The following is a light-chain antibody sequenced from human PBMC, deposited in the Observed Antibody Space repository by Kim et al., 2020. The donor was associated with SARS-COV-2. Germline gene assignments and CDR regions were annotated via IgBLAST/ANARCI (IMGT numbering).Light chain of an antibody. CDR3: QQYDNLLMYT. CDR2: DAS. CDR1: QDISNY. J-gene: IGKJ2*01. V-gene: IGKV1-33*01. Sequence: DIQMTQSPSSLSASVGDRVTITCQASQDISNYLNWYQQKPGKAPKLLIYDASNLETGVPSRLSGSGSGTDFTFTISSLQPEDIATYYCQQYDNLLMYTFGQGTKLEI.